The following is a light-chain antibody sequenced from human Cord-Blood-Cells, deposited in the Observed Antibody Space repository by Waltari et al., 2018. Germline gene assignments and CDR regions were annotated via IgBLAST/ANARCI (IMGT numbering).Light chain of an antibody. Sequence: QSDLTPPLAVSGSHGQSVTISCPGTRSHADGYNHVSWYQQHPSTAPKLMIYDVSQRPSGVPDCFSGSKSGNSASLTISGLQAEDDADYYCCSYAGSLWVFGGGTKLTVL. CDR1: RSHADGYNH. V-gene: IGLV2-11*01. CDR3: CSYAGSLWV. J-gene: IGLJ3*02. CDR2: DVS.